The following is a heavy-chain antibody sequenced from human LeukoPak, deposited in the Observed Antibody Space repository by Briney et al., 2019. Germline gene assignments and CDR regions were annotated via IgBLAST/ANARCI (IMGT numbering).Heavy chain of an antibody. V-gene: IGHV4-34*01. D-gene: IGHD3-10*01. Sequence: SETLSLTCAVYGGSFSGYYWSWIRQPPGKGLEWIGEINHSGSTNYNPSLKSRVTISVDTSRNQSSLKLSSVTAADTAVYYRARGSRQYDYGSRTYYPPFYYNYYMDVWGNGTTVTVSS. CDR3: ARGSRQYDYGSRTYYPPFYYNYYMDV. CDR1: GGSFSGYY. J-gene: IGHJ6*03. CDR2: INHSGST.